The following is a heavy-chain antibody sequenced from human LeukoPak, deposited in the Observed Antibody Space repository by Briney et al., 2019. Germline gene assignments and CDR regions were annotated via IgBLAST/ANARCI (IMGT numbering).Heavy chain of an antibody. V-gene: IGHV3-30-3*01. CDR2: ISYDGSNK. Sequence: GGSLRLSCAASGFTFSMYAMHWVRQAPGKGLEWVAVISYDGSNKYYADSVQGRFTISRDNSKNTLYLQMNSLRAEDAAVYYCARDGPPYDSSGYYSYYFDYWGQETLVTVSS. CDR1: GFTFSMYA. D-gene: IGHD3-22*01. CDR3: ARDGPPYDSSGYYSYYFDY. J-gene: IGHJ4*02.